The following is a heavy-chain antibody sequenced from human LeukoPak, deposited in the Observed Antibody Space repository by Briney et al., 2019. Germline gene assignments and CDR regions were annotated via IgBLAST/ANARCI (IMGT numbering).Heavy chain of an antibody. CDR3: AREGIAAAGASPYYYYYMDV. Sequence: QPGGSLRLSCAASGFTVSSNYMSWVRQAPGKGLEWVSVIYSGGSTYYADSVKGRFTISRDNSKNTLYLQMNSLRAEDTAVYYCAREGIAAAGASPYYYYYMDVWGKGTTVTVSS. V-gene: IGHV3-53*05. D-gene: IGHD6-13*01. CDR1: GFTVSSNY. J-gene: IGHJ6*03. CDR2: IYSGGST.